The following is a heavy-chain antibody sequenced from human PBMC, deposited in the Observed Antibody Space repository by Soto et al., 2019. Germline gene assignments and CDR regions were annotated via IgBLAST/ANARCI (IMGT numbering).Heavy chain of an antibody. V-gene: IGHV1-24*01. Sequence: ASVKVSCKVSGYTLTELSMHWVRLAPGKGLEWMGGFDPEDGETIYAQKFQGRVTMTEDTSTDTAYMELSSLRSEDTAVYYCARDSLTGNYFDPWGQGTLVTVSS. CDR1: GYTLTELS. CDR2: FDPEDGET. D-gene: IGHD1-7*01. J-gene: IGHJ5*02. CDR3: ARDSLTGNYFDP.